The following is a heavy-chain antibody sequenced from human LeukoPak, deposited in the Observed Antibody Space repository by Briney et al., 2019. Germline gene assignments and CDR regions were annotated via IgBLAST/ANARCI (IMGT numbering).Heavy chain of an antibody. CDR3: GKDRTTGVTPVQS. CDR1: GFTFSDYY. Sequence: PGGSLRLSCAASGFTFSDYYMSWIRQAPGKGLEWVSYISRSGSHIYYADSVKGRFTISRDDAKNSLYLQMDSLRVYDTAVYYCGKDRTTGVTPVQSWGQGTRDTVSS. J-gene: IGHJ4*02. CDR2: ISRSGSHI. V-gene: IGHV3-11*01. D-gene: IGHD4-23*01.